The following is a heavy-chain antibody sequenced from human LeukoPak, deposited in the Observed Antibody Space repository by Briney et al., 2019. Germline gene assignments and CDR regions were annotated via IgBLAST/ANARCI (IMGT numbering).Heavy chain of an antibody. CDR1: GGSISSYY. V-gene: IGHV4-4*09. CDR2: IYTRGST. D-gene: IGHD6-13*01. Sequence: SETLSLTCTVSGGSISSYYWSWIRQPPGKGLEWIGYIYTRGSTNYNPSLKSRVTISVDTSKNQFSLKLSSVTAADTAVYYCARGARLAAAGTTPGYYYYYYMDVWGKGTTVTVSS. J-gene: IGHJ6*03. CDR3: ARGARLAAAGTTPGYYYYYYMDV.